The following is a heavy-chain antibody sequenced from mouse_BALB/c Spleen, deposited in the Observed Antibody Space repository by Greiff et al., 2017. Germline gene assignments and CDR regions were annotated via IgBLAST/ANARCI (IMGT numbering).Heavy chain of an antibody. J-gene: IGHJ3*01. D-gene: IGHD2-4*01. V-gene: IGHV5-2*01. CDR1: EYEFPSHD. CDR3: ASYDYDEGFAY. CDR2: INSDGGST. Sequence: VTLVESGGGLVQPGESLKLPCESNEYEFPSHDMSWVRKTPEKRLELVAAINSDGGSTYYPDTMERRFIIPRDNTKKTLYLQMSSLRSEDTALYYCASYDYDEGFAYWGQGTLVTVSA.